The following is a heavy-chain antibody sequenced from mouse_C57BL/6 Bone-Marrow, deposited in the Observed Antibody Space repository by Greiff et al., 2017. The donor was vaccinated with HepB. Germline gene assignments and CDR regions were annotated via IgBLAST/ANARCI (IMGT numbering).Heavy chain of an antibody. Sequence: EVKLQESGPGLVKPSQSLSLTCSVTGYSITSGYYWNCIRQFPGNKLEWMGYISYDGSNNYNPSLKNRISITRDTSKNQFFLKLNSVTTEDTATYYCARGVYYGSSYGYWGQGTTLTVSS. D-gene: IGHD1-1*01. V-gene: IGHV3-6*01. CDR2: ISYDGSN. CDR3: ARGVYYGSSYGY. J-gene: IGHJ2*01. CDR1: GYSITSGYY.